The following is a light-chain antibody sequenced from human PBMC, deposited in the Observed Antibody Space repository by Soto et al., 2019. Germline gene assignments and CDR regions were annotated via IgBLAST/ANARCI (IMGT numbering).Light chain of an antibody. J-gene: IGKJ1*01. CDR1: QGISSY. CDR3: QQLNSYPQT. Sequence: IQLTQSPSSLSASVGDRVTITCRASQGISSYLAWYQQKPGKAPKLLIYAASPLQSGVPSRFSGSGAGTDCTRTISSLQPEDVATYYCQQLNSYPQTFGQGTKVDIK. CDR2: AAS. V-gene: IGKV1-9*01.